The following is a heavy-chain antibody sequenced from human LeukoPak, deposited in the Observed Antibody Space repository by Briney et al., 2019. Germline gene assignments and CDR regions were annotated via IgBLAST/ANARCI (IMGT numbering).Heavy chain of an antibody. CDR2: IYYSGGA. V-gene: IGHV4-39*01. CDR3: ARHGYYYASGPLFDY. J-gene: IGHJ4*02. CDR1: NDSIRTTTYY. Sequence: SATLSLICTVSNDSIRTTTYYWCWIRQSPGQWLQWTGTIYYSGGAYYNPSLKSRVTISVDTSKNQFSLKLSSVTATDTALYYCARHGYYYASGPLFDYWGRGTLVTVSS. D-gene: IGHD3-10*01.